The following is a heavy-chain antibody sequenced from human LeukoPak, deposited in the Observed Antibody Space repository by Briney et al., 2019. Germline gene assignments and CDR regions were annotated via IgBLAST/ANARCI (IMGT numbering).Heavy chain of an antibody. CDR1: GGTFSSYA. V-gene: IGHV1-69*05. D-gene: IGHD6-6*01. CDR2: IIPIFGTA. CDR3: ARRSAARHPFDY. Sequence: SVKVSCKASGGTFSSYAISWVRQAPGQGLEWMGGIIPIFGTANYAQKLQGRVTMTTDTSTSTAYMELRSLRSDDTAVYYCARRSAARHPFDYWGQGTLVTVSS. J-gene: IGHJ4*02.